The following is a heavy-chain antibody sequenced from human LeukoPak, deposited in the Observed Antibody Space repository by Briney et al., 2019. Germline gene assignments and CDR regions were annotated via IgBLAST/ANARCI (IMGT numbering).Heavy chain of an antibody. CDR2: INPTTGGT. V-gene: IGHV1-2*02. Sequence: GASVKVSFMASGYTFVGYYLHWVRQAPGQGLEWMGWINPTTGGTNYAQKFQDRVTMTRDTSINTAYMELSGLTSDDTAVYYCARLVGLSTTASYWGQGTLVIVSS. D-gene: IGHD5/OR15-5a*01. CDR3: ARLVGLSTTASY. CDR1: GYTFVGYY. J-gene: IGHJ4*02.